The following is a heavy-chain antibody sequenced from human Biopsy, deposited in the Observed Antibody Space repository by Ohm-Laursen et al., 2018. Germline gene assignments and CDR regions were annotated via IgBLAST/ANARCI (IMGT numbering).Heavy chain of an antibody. CDR2: LHTSGDT. V-gene: IGHV4-4*07. Sequence: SETLSLTCSVSGGLNSNYYWSWVRQSAGKGLEWIGRLHTSGDTNYNPSLKSRVSVSEDTSRRQFSLRLTSVTAADTAVYYCATGPKRLTGTSYFESWGRGILVTVSS. D-gene: IGHD1-7*01. J-gene: IGHJ4*02. CDR1: GGLNSNYY. CDR3: ATGPKRLTGTSYFES.